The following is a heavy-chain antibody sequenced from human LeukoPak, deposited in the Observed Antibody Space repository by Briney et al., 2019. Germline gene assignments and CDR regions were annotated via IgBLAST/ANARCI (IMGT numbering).Heavy chain of an antibody. D-gene: IGHD6-13*01. CDR2: INAGNGNT. V-gene: IGHV1-3*01. CDR3: ARDGRIAAAGTTYYYYYGMDV. J-gene: IGHJ6*02. CDR1: GYTFTSYA. Sequence: ASVKVSCKASGYTFTSYAMHWVRQAPGQRLEWMGWINAGNGNTKYSQKFQGRVTITRDTSASTAYMELSSLRSEDTAVYYCARDGRIAAAGTTYYYYYGMDVWGQGTTVTVSS.